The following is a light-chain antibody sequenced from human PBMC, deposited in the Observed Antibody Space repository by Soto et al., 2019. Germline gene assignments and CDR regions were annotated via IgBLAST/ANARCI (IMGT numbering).Light chain of an antibody. Sequence: EIVLTQSPGTLSLSPGERATLSCRASQSVSDNYLAWYQQKPGQAPRLLIYGAFTRATGIPDRFSGSGSGTDFSLTISRLEPEDFAVYYCQQYGSSPMYTFGQGTKLEIK. CDR2: GAF. J-gene: IGKJ2*01. CDR1: QSVSDNY. V-gene: IGKV3-20*01. CDR3: QQYGSSPMYT.